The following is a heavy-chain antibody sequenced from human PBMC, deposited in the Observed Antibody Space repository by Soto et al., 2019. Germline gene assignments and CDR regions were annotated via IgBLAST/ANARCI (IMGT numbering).Heavy chain of an antibody. V-gene: IGHV3-53*01. Sequence: GGSLRLSCAASGFTVSSNYMSWVRQAPGKXLEWVSVIYSGGSTYYTDSVKGRFTISRDTSKNTLYLQMNSLRAEDTAVYYCARGAVTTVYDYSYSGMDVWGKGTTVTVS. CDR2: IYSGGST. J-gene: IGHJ6*04. CDR3: ARGAVTTVYDYSYSGMDV. CDR1: GFTVSSNY. D-gene: IGHD4-17*01.